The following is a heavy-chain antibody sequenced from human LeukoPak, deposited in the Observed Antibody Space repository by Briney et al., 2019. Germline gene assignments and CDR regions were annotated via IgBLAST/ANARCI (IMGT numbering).Heavy chain of an antibody. CDR3: ATNSGGRNDY. D-gene: IGHD3-16*01. CDR2: ISGRGGNT. CDR1: GFTFSSYA. Sequence: GGSLRLSCAASGFTFSSYAMSWVRQAPGKGLEWVSAISGRGGNTYYADSVKGRFTISRDNSKNTVYLQMNSLRAEDTAVYYCATNSGGRNDYWGQGTLVTVSS. J-gene: IGHJ4*02. V-gene: IGHV3-23*01.